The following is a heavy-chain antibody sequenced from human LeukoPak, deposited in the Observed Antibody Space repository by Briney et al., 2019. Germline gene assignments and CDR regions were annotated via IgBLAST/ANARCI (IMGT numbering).Heavy chain of an antibody. D-gene: IGHD6-19*01. Sequence: GGSLRLSCAASGLTFSSYGMHWVRQAPGKGLEWVAVISHDGSNKYYADSVKGRFTISRDNSKNTLYLQMNSLRAEDTAVYYCAKDRGIAVAGFDYWGQGTLVTVSS. CDR1: GLTFSSYG. CDR3: AKDRGIAVAGFDY. V-gene: IGHV3-30*18. J-gene: IGHJ4*02. CDR2: ISHDGSNK.